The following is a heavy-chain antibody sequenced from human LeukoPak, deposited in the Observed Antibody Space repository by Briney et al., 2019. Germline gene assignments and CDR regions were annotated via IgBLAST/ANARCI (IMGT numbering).Heavy chain of an antibody. CDR3: ASDHYYDSSAGIGDY. V-gene: IGHV3-30-3*01. Sequence: GRSLRLSCAASGFTFSSYAMHWVRQAPGKGLEWVAVISYDGSNKYYADSVKGRFTISRDNSKNTLYLQMNSLRAEDTAVYYCASDHYYDSSAGIGDYWGQGTLVTVSS. CDR1: GFTFSSYA. D-gene: IGHD3-22*01. CDR2: ISYDGSNK. J-gene: IGHJ4*02.